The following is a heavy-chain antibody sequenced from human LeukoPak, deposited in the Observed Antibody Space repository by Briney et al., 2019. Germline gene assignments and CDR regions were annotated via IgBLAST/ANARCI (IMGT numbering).Heavy chain of an antibody. J-gene: IGHJ4*02. CDR1: GFTFSSYS. CDR3: AREQGTYYYDTSGSLTY. CDR2: ISSSISTI. Sequence: GGSLRLSCAASGFTFSSYSMSWVRQAPGKGLEWVSYISSSISTIYYADSVKGRFTISRDNAKNSLYLQMNSLRAEDTAVYYCAREQGTYYYDTSGSLTYWGQGTLVTVSS. D-gene: IGHD3-22*01. V-gene: IGHV3-48*01.